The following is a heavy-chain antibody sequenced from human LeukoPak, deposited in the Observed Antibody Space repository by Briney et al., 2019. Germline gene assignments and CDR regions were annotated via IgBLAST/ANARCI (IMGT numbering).Heavy chain of an antibody. Sequence: GASVKVSCKASGYTFTSYYMHWVRQAPGQGLEWMGWINPNSGGTNYAQKFQGRVTMTRDTSISTAYMELSRLRSDDTAVYYCATSNLGARVFGYNWNVEADYYYYYYYMDVWGKGTTVTVSS. D-gene: IGHD1-20*01. J-gene: IGHJ6*03. CDR1: GYTFTSYY. CDR3: ATSNLGARVFGYNWNVEADYYYYYYYMDV. V-gene: IGHV1-2*02. CDR2: INPNSGGT.